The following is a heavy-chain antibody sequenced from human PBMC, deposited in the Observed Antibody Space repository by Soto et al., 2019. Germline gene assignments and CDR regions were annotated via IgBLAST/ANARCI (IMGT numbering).Heavy chain of an antibody. CDR2: IDYSGTA. V-gene: IGHV4-39*01. J-gene: IGHJ4*02. CDR3: ARTTGRHLDF. Sequence: QLQLQESGPGLVKPWETLSLTCTVSYGSISVSNVFWDWVRQPPGKGLELLGNIDYSGTAYFNPPLGTRVTSPVDTSKNQFSLTLYSVTAADTAVYYCARTTGRHLDFWGQGILVTVSS. D-gene: IGHD4-4*01. CDR1: YGSISVSNVF.